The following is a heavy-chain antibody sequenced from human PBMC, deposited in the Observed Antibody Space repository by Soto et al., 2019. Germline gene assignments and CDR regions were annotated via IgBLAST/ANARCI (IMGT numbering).Heavy chain of an antibody. CDR3: ARGGYSSGWYQVATPLGYYYYGMDV. Sequence: AAVKVSCKASGYTFTGYYMHWVRQAPGQGLEWMGWMNPNSGNTGYAQRFQGRVTMTRNTSISTAYMELSSLRSEDTAVYYCARGGYSSGWYQVATPLGYYYYGMDVWGQGTTVTVSS. J-gene: IGHJ6*02. CDR1: GYTFTGYY. V-gene: IGHV1-8*02. D-gene: IGHD6-19*01. CDR2: MNPNSGNT.